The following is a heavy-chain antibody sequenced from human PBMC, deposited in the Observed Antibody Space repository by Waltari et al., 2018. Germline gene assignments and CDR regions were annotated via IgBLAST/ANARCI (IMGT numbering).Heavy chain of an antibody. CDR1: GYTFTGYY. V-gene: IGHV1-2*06. D-gene: IGHD6-19*01. Sequence: QVQLVQSGAEVKKPGASVKVSCKASGYTFTGYYMHWVRQAPGQGREWMGRINPNSGGTNYAQKCQGMVTMTRDTSISTAYMELSRLRSDDTAVYYCAITGGWYYFDYWGQGTLVTVSS. J-gene: IGHJ4*02. CDR3: AITGGWYYFDY. CDR2: INPNSGGT.